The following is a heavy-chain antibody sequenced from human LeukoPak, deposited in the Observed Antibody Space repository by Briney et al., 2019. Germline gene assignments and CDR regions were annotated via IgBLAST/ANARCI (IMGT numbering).Heavy chain of an antibody. V-gene: IGHV3-30*02. J-gene: IGHJ4*02. CDR1: GFTFSSHK. CDR3: ARDLMGIAYRGAFYY. Sequence: GGSLRLSCVASGFTFSSHKMTWVRQAPGKGLEWVAFIRYDGSNKYYADSVKGRFTISRDNSKNTLYLQMNSLRAEDTAVYYCARDLMGIAYRGAFYYWGQGTLVTVSS. D-gene: IGHD6-13*01. CDR2: IRYDGSNK.